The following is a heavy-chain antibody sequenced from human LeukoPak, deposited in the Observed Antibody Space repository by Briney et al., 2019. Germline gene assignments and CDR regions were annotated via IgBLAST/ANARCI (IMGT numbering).Heavy chain of an antibody. J-gene: IGHJ4*02. CDR2: INSDGSST. Sequence: GRSLRLSCAASGFTFSRYYMHWVRQAPGKVQVWVSRINSDGSSTTYADSVKGRFTISRDNAKNTLYLQMNSLKVEDTAVYYCTRVFVGDEYSSSGYWGQGTLVTVSS. CDR1: GFTFSRYY. V-gene: IGHV3-74*01. D-gene: IGHD6-13*01. CDR3: TRVFVGDEYSSSGY.